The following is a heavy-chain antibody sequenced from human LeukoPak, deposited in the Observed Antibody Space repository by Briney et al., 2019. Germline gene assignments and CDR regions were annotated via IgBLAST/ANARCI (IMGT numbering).Heavy chain of an antibody. D-gene: IGHD3-10*01. Sequence: PSETLSLTCAVYGGSFSGYYWSWIRQPPGKGLEWIGEINHSGSTNYNPSLKSRVTISVDTSKNQFSLKLSSVTAADTAVYYCARGLPKYYYGSGSSIFDPWGQGTLVTVSS. CDR2: INHSGST. CDR3: ARGLPKYYYGSGSSIFDP. CDR1: GGSFSGYY. J-gene: IGHJ5*02. V-gene: IGHV4-34*01.